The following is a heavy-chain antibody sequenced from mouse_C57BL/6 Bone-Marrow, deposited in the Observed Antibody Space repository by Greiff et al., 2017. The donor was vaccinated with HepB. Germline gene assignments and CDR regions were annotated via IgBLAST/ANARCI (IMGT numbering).Heavy chain of an antibody. CDR2: ISSGSSTI. D-gene: IGHD1-1*01. CDR1: GFTFSDYG. V-gene: IGHV5-17*01. Sequence: EVKLMESGGGLVKPGGSLKLSCAASGFTFSDYGMHWVRQAPEKGLEWVAYISSGSSTIYYADTVKGRFTISRDNAKNTLFLQMTSLRSEDTAMYYCARGATVVPMDYWGQGTSVTVSS. CDR3: ARGATVVPMDY. J-gene: IGHJ4*01.